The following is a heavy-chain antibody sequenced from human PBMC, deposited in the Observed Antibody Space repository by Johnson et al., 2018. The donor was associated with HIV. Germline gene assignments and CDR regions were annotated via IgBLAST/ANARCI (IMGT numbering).Heavy chain of an antibody. J-gene: IGHJ3*02. CDR1: GFTFSNYW. Sequence: QVRLVESGGGLVQPGGSLRLSCAASGFTFSNYWMEWIRQAPGKGLDWVSYISSSGSTIYYADSVKGRFTISRDNAKNSLYLQMNSLRAEDTAVYYCARGGSYLTLDDAFDIWGQGTMVTVSS. CDR3: ARGGSYLTLDDAFDI. D-gene: IGHD1-26*01. V-gene: IGHV3-11*04. CDR2: ISSSGSTI.